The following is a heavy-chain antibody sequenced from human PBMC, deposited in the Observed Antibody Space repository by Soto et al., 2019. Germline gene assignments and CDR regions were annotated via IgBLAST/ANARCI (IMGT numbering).Heavy chain of an antibody. Sequence: WGSLRLSCAASGFTFSSYSMNWVRQAPGKGLEWVSSISSSSSYIYYADSVKGRFTISRDNAKNSLYLQMNSLRAEDTAVYYCASQWGHTAMIHNPHAFDIWGQGTMVTVSS. CDR2: ISSSSSYI. CDR1: GFTFSSYS. J-gene: IGHJ3*02. V-gene: IGHV3-21*01. CDR3: ASQWGHTAMIHNPHAFDI. D-gene: IGHD5-18*01.